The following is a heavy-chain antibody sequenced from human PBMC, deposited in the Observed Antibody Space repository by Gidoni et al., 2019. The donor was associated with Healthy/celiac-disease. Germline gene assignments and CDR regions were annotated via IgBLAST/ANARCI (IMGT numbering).Heavy chain of an antibody. V-gene: IGHV3-13*01. CDR2: IGTAGDT. D-gene: IGHD4-4*01. CDR1: GFTFSSYD. J-gene: IGHJ6*02. CDR3: ARAVSYGMDV. Sequence: GFTFSSYDMHWVRQATGKGLEWVSAIGTAGDTYYPGSVKGRFTISRENAKNSLYLQMNSLRAGDTAVYYCARAVSYGMDVWGQGTTVTVSS.